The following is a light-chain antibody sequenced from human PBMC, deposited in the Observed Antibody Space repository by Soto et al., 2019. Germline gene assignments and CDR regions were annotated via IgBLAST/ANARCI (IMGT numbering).Light chain of an antibody. V-gene: IGKV3-20*01. J-gene: IGKJ1*01. Sequence: EVVLTQSPGSLSLSPGERATLSCRASQIVTSSYLAWYQQKPGQAPKLIIFGASIRATDVPDRFSGSGSGTAFTLTISRLEPEDFAVYYCQQRARTFGQGTKVDI. CDR2: GAS. CDR1: QIVTSSY. CDR3: QQRART.